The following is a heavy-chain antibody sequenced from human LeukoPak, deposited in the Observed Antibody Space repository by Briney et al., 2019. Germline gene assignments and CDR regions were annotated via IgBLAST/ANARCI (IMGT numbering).Heavy chain of an antibody. CDR2: IYYSGST. D-gene: IGHD6-13*01. J-gene: IGHJ4*02. CDR3: ARADYSSSWFLDY. V-gene: IGHV4-31*03. Sequence: PSETLSLTCTVSDGSISSGGYYWSWIRKHPGKGLEWIAYIYYSGSTYYNPSLKSRVTISVDTSKNQFSLKLSSVTAADTAVYYCARADYSSSWFLDYWGQGTLVTVSS. CDR1: DGSISSGGYY.